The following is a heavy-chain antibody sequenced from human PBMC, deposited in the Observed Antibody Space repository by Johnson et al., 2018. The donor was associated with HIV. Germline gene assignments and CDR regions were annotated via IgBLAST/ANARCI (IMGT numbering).Heavy chain of an antibody. CDR3: AAEWEVYAFDI. J-gene: IGHJ3*02. Sequence: QVQLVESGGGVVQPGRSLRLSCAASGFTFSSYGMHWVRQAPGKGLEWVSGISWNSGSIGYADSVKGRFTISRDNSKNTLYLQMNSLRAEDTAWYYCAAEWEVYAFDIWGQGTVVTVSS. CDR1: GFTFSSYG. CDR2: ISWNSGSI. D-gene: IGHD1-26*01. V-gene: IGHV3-NL1*01.